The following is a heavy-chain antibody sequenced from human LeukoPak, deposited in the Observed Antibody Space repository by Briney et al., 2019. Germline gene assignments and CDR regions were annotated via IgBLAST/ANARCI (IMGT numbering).Heavy chain of an antibody. Sequence: GGSLRLPCAASGLTFSSHWMHWVRQAPGKGLVWVSRITNDGSSTTYADSVKGRFTISRDNAKNMLYLQMNSLRAEDTALYYCSKDIGGHIVVVTAIPRAFDIWGQGTMVTVSS. V-gene: IGHV3-74*01. CDR2: ITNDGSST. CDR3: SKDIGGHIVVVTAIPRAFDI. CDR1: GLTFSSHW. D-gene: IGHD2-21*02. J-gene: IGHJ3*02.